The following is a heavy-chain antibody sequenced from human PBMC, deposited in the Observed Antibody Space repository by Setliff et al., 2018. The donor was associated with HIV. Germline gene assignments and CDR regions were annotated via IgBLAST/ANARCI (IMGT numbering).Heavy chain of an antibody. V-gene: IGHV1-69*06. D-gene: IGHD3-22*01. CDR1: GGTFSSYA. J-gene: IGHJ4*02. CDR2: IIPIFGTA. CDR3: TTYSSVYYHSDC. Sequence: SVKVSCKASGGTFSSYAISWVRQAPGQGLEWMGRIIPIFGTANYAQKFQGRVTITADKSTSTAYMDLSSLRSEDTAMYYCTTYSSVYYHSDCWGQGTLVTVSS.